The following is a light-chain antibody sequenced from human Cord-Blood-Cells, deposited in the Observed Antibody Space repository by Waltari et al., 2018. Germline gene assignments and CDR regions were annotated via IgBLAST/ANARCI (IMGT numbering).Light chain of an antibody. Sequence: QSALTQPRSVSGSPGQSVTISCTGTSRDVGGYNYFPWYQQHPGKAPNLMIYDVSKRPSGVPDRFSGSKSGNTASLTISGLQAEDEADYYCCSYAGSYTWVFGGGTKLTVL. V-gene: IGLV2-11*01. CDR3: CSYAGSYTWV. CDR1: SRDVGGYNY. J-gene: IGLJ3*02. CDR2: DVS.